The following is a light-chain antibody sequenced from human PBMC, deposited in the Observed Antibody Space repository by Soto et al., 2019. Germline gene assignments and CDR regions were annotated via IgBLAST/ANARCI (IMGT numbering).Light chain of an antibody. V-gene: IGLV2-14*01. J-gene: IGLJ3*02. CDR3: QSYDSSLGDLWV. Sequence: QSVLTQPASVSGSPGQSITISCTGTSSDVGGYNYVSWYQQHPGKAPKLMIYGNSNRPSGVPDRFSGSKSGTSASLAITGLQAEDEADYYCQSYDSSLGDLWVFGGGTKLTVL. CDR2: GNS. CDR1: SSDVGGYNY.